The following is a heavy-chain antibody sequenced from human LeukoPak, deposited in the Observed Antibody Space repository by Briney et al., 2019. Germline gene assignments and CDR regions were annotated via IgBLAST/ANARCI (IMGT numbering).Heavy chain of an antibody. Sequence: PSDTLSLTCTVSGDSISIYYWSWLRQPPGKGLEWIGYIYYSGSTNYNPSLKSRVTISVDTSKNQFSLKLSSVTAADTAVYYCARRMYYYDSSGYGGYWLDPWGQGTLVTVSS. D-gene: IGHD3-22*01. J-gene: IGHJ5*02. CDR3: ARRMYYYDSSGYGGYWLDP. CDR2: IYYSGST. CDR1: GDSISIYY. V-gene: IGHV4-59*08.